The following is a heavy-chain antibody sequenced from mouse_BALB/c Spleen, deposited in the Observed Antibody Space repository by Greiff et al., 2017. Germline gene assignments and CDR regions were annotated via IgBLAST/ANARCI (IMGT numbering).Heavy chain of an antibody. D-gene: IGHD1-1*01. J-gene: IGHJ2*01. CDR2: IDPSDSYT. CDR3: ARTTGGY. V-gene: IGHV1-69*02. Sequence: QVQLKQPGAELVKPGASVKLSCKASGYTFTSYWMHWVKQRPGQGLEWIGEIDPSDSYTNYNQKFKGKATLTVDKSSSTAYMQLSSLTSEDSAVYYCARTTGGYWGQGTTLTVSS. CDR1: GYTFTSYW.